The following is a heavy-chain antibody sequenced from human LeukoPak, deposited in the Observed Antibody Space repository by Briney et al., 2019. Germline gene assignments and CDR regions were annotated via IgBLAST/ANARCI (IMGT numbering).Heavy chain of an antibody. CDR3: ARGGQRWLQFPYDY. V-gene: IGHV1-46*01. CDR2: LTPRGDIT. J-gene: IGHJ4*02. CDR1: GYTFTNYH. Sequence: ASVKVSCKASGYTFTNYHIHWVRQAPGQGLEWMGILTPRGDITNYAQKFQGRVTMTRDTSTSTIYMELSSLRSEDTAVYYCARGGQRWLQFPYDYWGQGTVVTVSS. D-gene: IGHD5-24*01.